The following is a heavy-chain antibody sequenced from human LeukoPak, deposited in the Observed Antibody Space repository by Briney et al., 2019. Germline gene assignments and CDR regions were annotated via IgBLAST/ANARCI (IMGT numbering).Heavy chain of an antibody. CDR2: ISSSSSYI. Sequence: GGSLRLSCAASGFTFSSYSMNWVRQAPGKGLEWVSSISSSSSYIYYADSVKGRFTISRDNAKNSLYLQMNNLRAEDTAVYYCARDRLGLNAFDIWGQGTMVTVSS. CDR3: ARDRLGLNAFDI. D-gene: IGHD6-19*01. V-gene: IGHV3-21*01. CDR1: GFTFSSYS. J-gene: IGHJ3*02.